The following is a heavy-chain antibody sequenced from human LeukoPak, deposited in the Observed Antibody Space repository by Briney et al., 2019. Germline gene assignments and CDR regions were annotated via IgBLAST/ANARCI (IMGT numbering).Heavy chain of an antibody. J-gene: IGHJ5*02. Sequence: SETLSLTCTVSGVSISTTSYYWGWIRQTPGKGLEWIGSMLYRGSTYYSPSLRSRVIISVDASKNQFFLTLSAVTAADTAVYYCARHFDGPHPEGNSRLKWFDPWGQGTLATVSS. D-gene: IGHD1-1*01. CDR3: ARHFDGPHPEGNSRLKWFDP. V-gene: IGHV4-39*01. CDR2: MLYRGST. CDR1: GVSISTTSYY.